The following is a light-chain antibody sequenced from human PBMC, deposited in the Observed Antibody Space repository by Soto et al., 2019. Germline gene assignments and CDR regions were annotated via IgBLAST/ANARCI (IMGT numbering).Light chain of an antibody. CDR2: GAS. V-gene: IGKV3-15*01. CDR3: QQRDNSLT. CDR1: QSVSSN. Sequence: EIVMTQSPATLSVSPGERATLSCRASQSVSSNLAWYQQKPGQAPRLLIYGASTRATGIPARFSGSGSGTEFTLTISSLQPEDFAGYYWQQRDNSLTFGAGTKVDIX. J-gene: IGKJ4*01.